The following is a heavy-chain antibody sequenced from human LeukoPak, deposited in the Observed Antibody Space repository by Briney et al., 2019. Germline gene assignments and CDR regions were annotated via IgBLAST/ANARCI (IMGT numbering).Heavy chain of an antibody. CDR3: AREITMVRGVIDY. Sequence: GGSLRLSCAASGFTFSSYAMSWVRQAPGKGLEWVSSISSSSSYIYYADSVKGRFTISRDNAKNSLYLQMNSLRAEDTAVYYCAREITMVRGVIDYWGQGTLVTVSS. CDR2: ISSSSSYI. V-gene: IGHV3-21*01. CDR1: GFTFSSYA. D-gene: IGHD3-10*01. J-gene: IGHJ4*02.